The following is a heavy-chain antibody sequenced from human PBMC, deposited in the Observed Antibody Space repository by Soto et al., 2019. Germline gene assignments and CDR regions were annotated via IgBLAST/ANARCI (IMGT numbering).Heavy chain of an antibody. CDR1: GYTFTSYF. V-gene: IGHV1-18*01. CDR3: ARQNYYSGMDV. Sequence: QVQLVQSGAEVKKPGASLKVSCNASGYTFTSYFITWVRQAPGQGLEWMGWISAYNGNTNYAQIIQGRVTMTTDTSTATAYMEMTSLRSDDTAVYYCARQNYYSGMDVWGPGTTVTVCS. J-gene: IGHJ6*02. CDR2: ISAYNGNT.